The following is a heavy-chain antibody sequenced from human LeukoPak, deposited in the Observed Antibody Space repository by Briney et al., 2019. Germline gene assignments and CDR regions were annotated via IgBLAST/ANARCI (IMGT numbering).Heavy chain of an antibody. CDR2: MNPNSGNT. CDR1: GYTFTTYD. CDR3: ARANYYGSGKKDLDY. J-gene: IGHJ4*02. Sequence: VASVKVSCKASGYTFTTYDINRVRQATGQGLEWMGWMNPNSGNTGYAQKFQGRVTMTRNTSMSTAYMELSSLRSEDTAVYYCARANYYGSGKKDLDYWGQGTLVTVSS. V-gene: IGHV1-8*01. D-gene: IGHD3-10*01.